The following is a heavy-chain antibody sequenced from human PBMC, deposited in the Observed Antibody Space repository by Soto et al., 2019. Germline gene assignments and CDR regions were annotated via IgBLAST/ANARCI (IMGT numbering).Heavy chain of an antibody. CDR2: IYSGGST. V-gene: IGHV3-53*01. Sequence: GGSLRLSCAASGFTVSINYMSWVRQAPGKGLEWVSVIYSGGSTYYADSVKGRFTISRDNSKNTLYLQMNSLRAEDTAVYYCARSVVPAAGWFDPWGQGTLVTVSS. J-gene: IGHJ5*02. CDR3: ARSVVPAAGWFDP. CDR1: GFTVSINY. D-gene: IGHD2-2*01.